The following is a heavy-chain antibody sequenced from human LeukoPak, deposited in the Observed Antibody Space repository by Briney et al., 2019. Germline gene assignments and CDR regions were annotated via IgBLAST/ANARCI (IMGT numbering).Heavy chain of an antibody. V-gene: IGHV1-24*01. Sequence: ASVKVSCKASGYTFTGYYIHWVRQAPGQGLEWMGGFDPEDGETIYAQKFQGRVTMTEDTSTDTAYMELSSLSSEDTAVYYCATPRNYVSRFHGMDVWGQGTTVTVSS. D-gene: IGHD1-7*01. CDR1: GYTFTGYY. CDR3: ATPRNYVSRFHGMDV. J-gene: IGHJ6*02. CDR2: FDPEDGET.